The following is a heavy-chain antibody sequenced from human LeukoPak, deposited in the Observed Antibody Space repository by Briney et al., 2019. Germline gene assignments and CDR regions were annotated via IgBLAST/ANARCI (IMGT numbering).Heavy chain of an antibody. Sequence: SETLSLTCTVSGGSVSSGSYFWSWIRQPPGKGLEWIGYIYYTGTTNYNPSLKSRVTISVDTSKNQFSLKVSSVTAADTGVYYCASKSTDHGELRFDYWGQGTLVTVSS. CDR2: IYYTGTT. V-gene: IGHV4-61*01. CDR3: ASKSTDHGELRFDY. D-gene: IGHD4-17*01. CDR1: GGSVSSGSYF. J-gene: IGHJ4*02.